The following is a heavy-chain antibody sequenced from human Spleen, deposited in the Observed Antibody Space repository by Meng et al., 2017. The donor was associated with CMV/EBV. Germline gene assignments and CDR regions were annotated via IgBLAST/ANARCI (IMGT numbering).Heavy chain of an antibody. Sequence: ASVKVSCKASGYTFSDHYMNWVRQAPGQGLEWMGWINPNSGGTNYAQKFQGRVTMTTDTSISTAYMELSRLRSDDTALYYRSRVGGYCTATSCLGTMDVWGQGTTVTVSS. V-gene: IGHV1-2*02. CDR1: GYTFSDHY. J-gene: IGHJ6*02. D-gene: IGHD2-2*01. CDR3: SRVGGYCTATSCLGTMDV. CDR2: INPNSGGT.